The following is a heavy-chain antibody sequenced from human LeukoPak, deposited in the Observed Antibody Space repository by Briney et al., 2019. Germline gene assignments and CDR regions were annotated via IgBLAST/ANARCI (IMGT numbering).Heavy chain of an antibody. D-gene: IGHD6-13*01. V-gene: IGHV1-69*06. CDR1: GGTFNSFA. CDR2: IIPIFGTP. CDR3: ARAHGQQHLILGRVRRFFYFDY. J-gene: IGHJ4*02. Sequence: ASVKVSCKASGGTFNSFAISWVRQAPGQGLEWMGMIIPIFGTPNYAQKFQGRVTITADKSTSTAYMFLNTLRSGDTAVYYCARAHGQQHLILGRVRRFFYFDYWGQGILVTVSS.